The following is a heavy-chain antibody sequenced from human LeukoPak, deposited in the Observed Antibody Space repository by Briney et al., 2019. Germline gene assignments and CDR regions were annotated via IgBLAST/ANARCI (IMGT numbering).Heavy chain of an antibody. CDR3: ARAGIVTDAARGSVTLDY. Sequence: TSETLSLTCAVYGESFSGYYWSWIRQPPGKGLEWIGEVIHSGSTNYNPSLQSRVTISVDTSKNQFSLKLSSVTAADTAVYYCARAGIVTDAARGSVTLDYWGQGTLLTVSS. CDR1: GESFSGYY. CDR2: VIHSGST. D-gene: IGHD1-26*01. V-gene: IGHV4-34*12. J-gene: IGHJ4*02.